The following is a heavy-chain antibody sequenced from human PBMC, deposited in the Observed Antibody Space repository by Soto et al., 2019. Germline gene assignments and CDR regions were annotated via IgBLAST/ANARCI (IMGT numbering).Heavy chain of an antibody. CDR2: INPNGGVT. V-gene: IGHV1-46*01. CDR1: GYTFTNNW. J-gene: IGHJ5*02. D-gene: IGHD3-22*01. CDR3: ARDHSVTSSGYSYWWFDP. Sequence: GASVKVSCKASGYTFTNNWIHLVRQAPGQGXEWMGVINPNGGVTVYAQKFQGRVTMTRDTSTSTFYMDLSSLRSEDTALYYCARDHSVTSSGYSYWWFDPWGQGTLVTVSS.